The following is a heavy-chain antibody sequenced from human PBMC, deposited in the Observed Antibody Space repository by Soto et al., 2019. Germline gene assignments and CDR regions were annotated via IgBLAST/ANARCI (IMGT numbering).Heavy chain of an antibody. D-gene: IGHD2-15*01. CDR3: ARGYCSGGSCRGGYYYYGMDV. Sequence: SVKFSCKASGGTFSSYAISCVRQAPGQGLEWMGGIIPIFGTANYAQKFQGRVTITADESTSTAYMELSSLRSEDTAVYYCARGYCSGGSCRGGYYYYGMDVWGQGTTVTVSS. V-gene: IGHV1-69*13. CDR1: GGTFSSYA. J-gene: IGHJ6*02. CDR2: IIPIFGTA.